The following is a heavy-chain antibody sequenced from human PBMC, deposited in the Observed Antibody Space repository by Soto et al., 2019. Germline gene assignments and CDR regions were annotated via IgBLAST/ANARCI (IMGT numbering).Heavy chain of an antibody. CDR2: IYYSGST. D-gene: IGHD6-6*01. V-gene: IGHV4-31*03. Sequence: PSETLSLTCTVSGGSISSGGYYWSWIRQHPGKGLEWIGYIYYSGSTYYNPSLKSRVTISVDTSKNQFSLKLSSVTAADTAVYYCARHLGIAARYYYYYYGMDVWGQGTTVTVSS. CDR3: ARHLGIAARYYYYYYGMDV. CDR1: GGSISSGGYY. J-gene: IGHJ6*02.